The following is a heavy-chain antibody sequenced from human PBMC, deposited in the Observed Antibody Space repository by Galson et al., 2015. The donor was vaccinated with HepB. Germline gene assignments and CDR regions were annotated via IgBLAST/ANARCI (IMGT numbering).Heavy chain of an antibody. CDR3: AKLMTTVTPGDY. J-gene: IGHJ4*02. CDR1: GFTFSSYG. CDR2: ISYDGSNK. V-gene: IGHV3-30*18. D-gene: IGHD4-17*01. Sequence: SLRLSCAASGFTFSSYGMHWVRQAPGKGLEWVAVISYDGSNKYYADSVKGRFTISRDNSKNTLYLQMNSLRAEDTAVYYCAKLMTTVTPGDYWGQGTLVTVSS.